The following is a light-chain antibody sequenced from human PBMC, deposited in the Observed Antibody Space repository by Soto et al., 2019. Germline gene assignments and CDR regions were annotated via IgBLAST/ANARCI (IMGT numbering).Light chain of an antibody. CDR3: QQRSNWPPIN. CDR1: QSVSSY. V-gene: IGKV3-11*01. CDR2: GAS. Sequence: ENMLTQSAATLSLSPGSRATLSCRASQSVSSYLAWYQQKPGQAPRLLIYGASTGATGVPARFSGSGSGTEFTLTISSLEPEDFAVYYCQQRSNWPPINFGQGTRLEIK. J-gene: IGKJ5*01.